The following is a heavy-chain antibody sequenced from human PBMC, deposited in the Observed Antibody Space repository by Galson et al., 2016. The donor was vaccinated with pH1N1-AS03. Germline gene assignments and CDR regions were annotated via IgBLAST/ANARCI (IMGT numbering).Heavy chain of an antibody. Sequence: QSGAEVTKAGEPLKISCRGSGYRFRTYWIGWVRQVPGRGLECMGIVYPDDSDVIYMSSFEGQVPTSADKSSGAAYLEWRSLNVSDNGMYYCARLFGKGGRIDFWGQGTLVTVSS. CDR2: VYPDDSDV. D-gene: IGHD1-14*01. V-gene: IGHV5-51*01. CDR1: GYRFRTYW. CDR3: ARLFGKGGRIDF. J-gene: IGHJ4*02.